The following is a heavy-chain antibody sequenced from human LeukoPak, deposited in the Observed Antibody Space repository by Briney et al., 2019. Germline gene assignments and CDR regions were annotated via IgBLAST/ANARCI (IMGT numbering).Heavy chain of an antibody. Sequence: RPSETLSLTCTVSGGSISSGGYYWSWIRQPPGKGLEWIGYIYHSGSTYYNPSLKSRVTISVDRSKNQFSLKLSSVTAADTAVYYCARGKYQLLYYFDYWGQGTLVTISS. V-gene: IGHV4-30-2*01. CDR3: ARGKYQLLYYFDY. D-gene: IGHD2-2*01. J-gene: IGHJ4*02. CDR1: GGSISSGGYY. CDR2: IYHSGST.